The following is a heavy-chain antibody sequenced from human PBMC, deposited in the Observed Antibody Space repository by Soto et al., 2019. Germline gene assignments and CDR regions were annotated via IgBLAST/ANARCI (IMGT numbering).Heavy chain of an antibody. Sequence: PGGSLRLSCAASGFTFSSYGMHWVRQAPGKGLEWVAVISYDGSNKYYADSVKGRFTISRDNSKNTLYLKMNSLRAEGTAVYYCAKDPAYRYYYDSSGYFHGGFDYWGQGTLVTVSS. CDR1: GFTFSSYG. D-gene: IGHD3-22*01. J-gene: IGHJ4*02. CDR3: AKDPAYRYYYDSSGYFHGGFDY. V-gene: IGHV3-30*18. CDR2: ISYDGSNK.